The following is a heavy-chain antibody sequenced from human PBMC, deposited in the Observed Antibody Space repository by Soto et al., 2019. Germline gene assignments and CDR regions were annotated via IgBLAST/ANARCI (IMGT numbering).Heavy chain of an antibody. CDR1: GFTFSSYG. D-gene: IGHD6-6*01. V-gene: IGHV3-33*01. CDR3: ARELRQLLDAFDI. CDR2: IWYDGSNK. Sequence: PGGSLRLSCAASGFTFSSYGMHWVRQAPGKGLEWVAVIWYDGSNKYYADSVKGRFTISRVNAKNSLYLQMNSLRAEDTAVYYCARELRQLLDAFDIWGQGTMVTVSS. J-gene: IGHJ3*02.